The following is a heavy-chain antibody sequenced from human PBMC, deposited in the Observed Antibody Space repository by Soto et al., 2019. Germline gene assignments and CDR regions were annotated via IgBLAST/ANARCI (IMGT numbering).Heavy chain of an antibody. CDR1: GGTFSSYT. CDR2: IIPILGIA. V-gene: IGHV1-69*02. J-gene: IGHJ6*03. D-gene: IGHD2-15*01. CDR3: ARGGGSRPYYYYYMVV. Sequence: QVQLVQSGAEVKKPGSSVKVSCKASGGTFSSYTISWVRQAPGQGLEWMGRIIPILGIANYAQKFQGRVTITADKTTSTAYMELSSLRSEDTAVYYCARGGGSRPYYYYYMVVWGKGTTVTVSS.